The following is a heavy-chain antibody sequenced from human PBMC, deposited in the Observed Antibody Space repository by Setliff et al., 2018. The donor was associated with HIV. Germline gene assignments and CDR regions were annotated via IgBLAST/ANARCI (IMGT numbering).Heavy chain of an antibody. CDR2: INPINGYT. CDR1: GYTFSGRY. V-gene: IGHV1-2*02. D-gene: IGHD3-10*02. CDR3: TMSGANAVFRE. Sequence: ASVKVSCKSSGYTFSGRYMHWVRQAPGQVPEWVGWINPINGYTKYAENFQGRVTMTRDTPINTVYMELSSLRSNDTAVYYCTMSGANAVFREWGQGTLVTVSS. J-gene: IGHJ1*01.